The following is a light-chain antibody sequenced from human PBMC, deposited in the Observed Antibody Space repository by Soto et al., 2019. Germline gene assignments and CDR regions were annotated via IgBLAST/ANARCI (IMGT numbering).Light chain of an antibody. V-gene: IGKV3-11*01. CDR1: QSVGSY. J-gene: IGKJ4*01. CDR2: DAS. CDR3: QQCNSWPLT. Sequence: EIVLTQSPATLSLSPGEGATLSCRASQSVGSYLAWYQKKSGQPPRLHIYDASKRATDIPARFRGSGSGTDLTLTISSLAPEEFAIYYCQQCNSWPLTFGGETKVEI.